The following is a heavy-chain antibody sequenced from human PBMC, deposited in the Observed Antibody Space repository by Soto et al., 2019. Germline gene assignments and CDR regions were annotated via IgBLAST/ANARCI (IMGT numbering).Heavy chain of an antibody. CDR2: INHRGSS. CDR1: GGSLSGYY. CDR3: ARSDNRHSLSGVDV. Sequence: PSETLSLTCAVNGGSLSGYYWSWIRQSPGKGLEWIGEINHRGSSDYNPSLKSRVTLSIDASMNHVTLELTSVTAADTAVYYCARSDNRHSLSGVDVWGQGTAVTVSS. J-gene: IGHJ6*02. V-gene: IGHV4-34*01.